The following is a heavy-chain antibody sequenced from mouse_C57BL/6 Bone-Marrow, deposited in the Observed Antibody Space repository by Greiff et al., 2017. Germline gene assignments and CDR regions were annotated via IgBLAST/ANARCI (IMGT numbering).Heavy chain of an antibody. V-gene: IGHV1-81*01. Sequence: VQLQESGAELARPGASVKLSCKASGYTFTSYGISWVKQRTGQGLEWIGEIYPRSGNTYYNEKFKSKATLTVDKSSSTAYMQLSSLTSEDSAVYYCAIRAWFAYWGQGTLVTVSA. J-gene: IGHJ3*01. CDR1: GYTFTSYG. CDR3: AIRAWFAY. CDR2: IYPRSGNT.